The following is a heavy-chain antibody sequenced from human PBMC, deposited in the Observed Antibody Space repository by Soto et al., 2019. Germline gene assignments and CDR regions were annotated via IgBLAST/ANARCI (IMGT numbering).Heavy chain of an antibody. J-gene: IGHJ5*02. D-gene: IGHD2-2*02. Sequence: SETLSLTCAVYGGSFSGYYWSWIRQPPGKGLEWIGEINHSGSTNYNPSLKSRVTISVDTSKNQFSLKLSSVTAADTAVYYCAGGPKLLYFPRWFDPWGQGTLVTVSS. CDR3: AGGPKLLYFPRWFDP. CDR2: INHSGST. CDR1: GGSFSGYY. V-gene: IGHV4-34*01.